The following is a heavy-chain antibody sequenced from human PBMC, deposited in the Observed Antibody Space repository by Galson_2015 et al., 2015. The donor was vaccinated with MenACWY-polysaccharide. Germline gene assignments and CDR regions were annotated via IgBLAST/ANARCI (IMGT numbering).Heavy chain of an antibody. D-gene: IGHD6-13*01. Sequence: LSLTCSISGGSISGYYWSWIRQPAGKGLEWIGRVYAGVSTTYNPSLKSRVTISIDTSKNQFSLKLTSVTAADTAVYFCARDTTGIAASAVYRGQGTLVTVSS. CDR3: ARDTTGIAASAVY. CDR1: GGSISGYY. J-gene: IGHJ4*02. V-gene: IGHV4-4*07. CDR2: VYAGVST.